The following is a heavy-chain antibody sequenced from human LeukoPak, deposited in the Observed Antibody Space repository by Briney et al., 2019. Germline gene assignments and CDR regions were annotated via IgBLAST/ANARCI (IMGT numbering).Heavy chain of an antibody. CDR2: ISYDGSNK. CDR3: ARDRSGTEHFDY. D-gene: IGHD6-13*01. CDR1: GFTFSSYA. Sequence: PGRSLRLSCAASGFTFSSYAMHWVRQAPGKGLEWVAVISYDGSNKYYADSVKGRFTITRDNSKNTLYLQMNCLGAEDTAVYYCARDRSGTEHFDYWGQGTLVTVSS. V-gene: IGHV3-30*04. J-gene: IGHJ4*02.